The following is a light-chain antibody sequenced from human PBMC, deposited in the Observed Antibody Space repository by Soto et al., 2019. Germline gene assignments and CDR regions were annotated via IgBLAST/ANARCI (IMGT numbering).Light chain of an antibody. J-gene: IGKJ2*03. CDR1: QGISTS. V-gene: IGKV1-9*01. Sequence: DIQLTQSPSFLSASVGDRVTASCRASQGISTSLAWFQQKAGKVPQLLVYPASTLQDGVPSRFSGSGSGTYFTLTINNLQAEDFATYYCQHLRTYPFSFGQGTKVDIK. CDR3: QHLRTYPFS. CDR2: PAS.